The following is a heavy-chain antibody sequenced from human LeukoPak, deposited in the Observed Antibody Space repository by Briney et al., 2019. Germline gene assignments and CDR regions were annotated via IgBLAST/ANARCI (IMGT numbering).Heavy chain of an antibody. D-gene: IGHD2-2*01. CDR1: GFTFSNYA. CDR3: AKDGSYCSSTSCYQFDY. CDR2: ISGSGAYT. Sequence: GGSLRLSCAASGFTFSNYAMSWVRQAPGKGLEWVSAISGSGAYTYYADSVKGRLTISRDNSKNTLYLQMNSLRAEDTAVYYCAKDGSYCSSTSCYQFDYWGQGTLVTVSS. V-gene: IGHV3-23*01. J-gene: IGHJ4*02.